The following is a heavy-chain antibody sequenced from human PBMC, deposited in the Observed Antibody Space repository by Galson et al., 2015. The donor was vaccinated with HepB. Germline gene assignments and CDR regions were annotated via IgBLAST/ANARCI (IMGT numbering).Heavy chain of an antibody. V-gene: IGHV4-30-2*01. J-gene: IGHJ3*01. CDR2: IYPSGST. Sequence: TLSLTCGVSGGSISSGGYSWSWIRQPPGKGLEWIGYIYPSGSTYSNPSLKSRLPISVDRSKNQFSLKLSSVTAADTAVYYCASAMVATSFSAFDVWGQGTMVTVSS. CDR3: ASAMVATSFSAFDV. CDR1: GGSISSGGYS. D-gene: IGHD5-12*01.